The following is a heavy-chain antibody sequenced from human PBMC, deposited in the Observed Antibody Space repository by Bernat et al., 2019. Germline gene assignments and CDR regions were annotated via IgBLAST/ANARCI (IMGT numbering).Heavy chain of an antibody. CDR1: GFTFSSYS. J-gene: IGHJ4*02. CDR2: ISSSSSYI. V-gene: IGHV3-21*01. CDR3: ARDFRWFTGIAAAGPDY. D-gene: IGHD6-13*01. Sequence: EVQLVESGGGLVKPGGSLRLSCAASGFTFSSYSMNWVRQAPGKGLEWVSSISSSSSYIYYADSVKGRFTISRDNAKNSLYLQMNSLRAEDTAVYYCARDFRWFTGIAAAGPDYWGQGTLVTVSS.